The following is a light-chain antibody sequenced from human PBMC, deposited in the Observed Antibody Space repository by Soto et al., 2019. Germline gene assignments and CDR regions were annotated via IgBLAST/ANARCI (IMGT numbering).Light chain of an antibody. J-gene: IGKJ1*01. CDR3: QQYGSSPGT. CDR2: GAS. CDR1: QSVSSN. Sequence: EIVMTQSPATLSVSPGERATLSCRPSQSVSSNLAWYQQKPGQAPRLLIYGASTRATGIPDRFSGSGSGTDFTLTISRLEPEDFAVYYCQQYGSSPGTFGQGTKVDIK. V-gene: IGKV3-20*01.